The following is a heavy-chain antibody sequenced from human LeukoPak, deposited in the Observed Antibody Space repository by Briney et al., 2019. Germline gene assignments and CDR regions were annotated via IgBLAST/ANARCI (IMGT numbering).Heavy chain of an antibody. CDR1: GFTFSSYE. D-gene: IGHD5-24*01. Sequence: GGSLRLYCAASGFTFSSYEMNWVRQAPGKGLEWVSYISSSGSTIYYADSVKGRFTISRDNAKNSLYLQMNSLRAEDTAVYYCAANDGYLFDYWGQGTLVTVSS. V-gene: IGHV3-48*03. J-gene: IGHJ4*02. CDR3: AANDGYLFDY. CDR2: ISSSGSTI.